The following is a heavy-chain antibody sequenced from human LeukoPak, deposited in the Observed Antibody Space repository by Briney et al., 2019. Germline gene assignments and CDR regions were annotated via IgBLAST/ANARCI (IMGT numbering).Heavy chain of an antibody. D-gene: IGHD6-13*01. CDR3: ASGPYPAAGTDHHFDF. J-gene: IGHJ4*02. CDR2: IYYRGST. V-gene: IGHV4-59*01. Sequence: SETLSLTCTVSGGSISSYYWSWIRQPPGKGLEGIGYIYYRGSTHYNPALKSRVTISVTTSKNQFTLKLSSVTAADTAVYYCASGPYPAAGTDHHFDFWGQGTLVTVSS. CDR1: GGSISSYY.